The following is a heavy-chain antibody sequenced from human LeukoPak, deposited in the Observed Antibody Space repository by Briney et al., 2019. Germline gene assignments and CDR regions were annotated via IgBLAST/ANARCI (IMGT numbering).Heavy chain of an antibody. J-gene: IGHJ4*02. D-gene: IGHD3-3*01. CDR1: GFTFSSYA. CDR3: AKDDALIRFND. V-gene: IGHV3-23*01. CDR2: IIGSGGIT. Sequence: GGSLRLSCAASGFTFSSYAMHWVRQAPGKGLEWISGIIGSGGITYYADSVKGWFTISRDNSKNTLYLQIYSLRAGDTAVYYCAKDDALIRFNDWGQGTLVTVSS.